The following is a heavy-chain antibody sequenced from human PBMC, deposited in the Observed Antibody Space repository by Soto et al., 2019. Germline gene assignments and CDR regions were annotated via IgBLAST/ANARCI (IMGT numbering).Heavy chain of an antibody. J-gene: IGHJ4*02. CDR2: IKGDESGT. Sequence: EVQLVESGGGLVQPGGSLRLSCAASGLTFSSYWMHRVRQAPGKGLVWVSRIKGDESGTNYADSVKGRFTISRDNGKNTLYLQMNSLRAEDTAVYYCARGGLGTYLLDFWGQGTLVTVSS. CDR1: GLTFSSYW. CDR3: ARGGLGTYLLDF. D-gene: IGHD3-10*01. V-gene: IGHV3-74*01.